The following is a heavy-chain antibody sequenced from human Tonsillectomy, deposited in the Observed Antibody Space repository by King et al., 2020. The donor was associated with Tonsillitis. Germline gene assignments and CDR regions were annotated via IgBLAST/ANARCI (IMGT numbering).Heavy chain of an antibody. J-gene: IGHJ3*02. V-gene: IGHV3-15*01. Sequence: VQLVESGGGLVKPGGFLRLSCAASGFTFSDAWMSWVRQPPGKGLEWVGRIKSRTDGGTPASAAPVKGRFTIPRDDSKNTLYLQMNSLKAEDTAVYFCTTYSLRSSWARDAFNIWGQGTMVTVSS. D-gene: IGHD6-13*01. CDR1: GFTFSDAW. CDR3: TTYSLRSSWARDAFNI. CDR2: IKSRTDGGTP.